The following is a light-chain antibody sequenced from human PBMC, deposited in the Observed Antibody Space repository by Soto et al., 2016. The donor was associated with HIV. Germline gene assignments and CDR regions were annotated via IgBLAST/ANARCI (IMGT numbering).Light chain of an antibody. CDR3: QAWDSSTVL. Sequence: SYELTQPPSVSVSPGQTASITCSGDNLGSKYTSWYQQTPGQSPVLVIYQDTKRPSGISERFSGSNSGNTATLTISGTQAMDEADYYCQAWDSSTVLFGGGTKLTVL. J-gene: IGLJ2*01. CDR2: QDT. CDR1: NLGSKY. V-gene: IGLV3-1*01.